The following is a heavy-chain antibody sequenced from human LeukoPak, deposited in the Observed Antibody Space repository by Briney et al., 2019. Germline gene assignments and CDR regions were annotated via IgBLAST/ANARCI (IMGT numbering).Heavy chain of an antibody. V-gene: IGHV3-66*02. J-gene: IGHJ4*02. D-gene: IGHD5-18*01. CDR3: ARAPGYTYGNDY. Sequence: PGGSLRLSCAASGFTVSSNYMSWVRQAPGKGLEWVSVIYTGGRTYYAASVKGRFTISRDDSKNTLYLQMNSLRPEDTAVYYCARAPGYTYGNDYWGQGTLVTVSS. CDR1: GFTVSSNY. CDR2: IYTGGRT.